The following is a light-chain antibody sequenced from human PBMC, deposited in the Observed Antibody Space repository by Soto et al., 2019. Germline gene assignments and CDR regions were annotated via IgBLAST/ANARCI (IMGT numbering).Light chain of an antibody. CDR3: QQYGSSPLVT. Sequence: EMVLRQSPGRLCLYTGERATLSCRASQRVSSSYLAWYQQKPGLAPRLLIYGASSRATGVPDRFSGSGSGTDFTLTISRLEPEDFAVYYCQQYGSSPLVTLGQGTRMEIK. CDR2: GAS. V-gene: IGKV3-20*01. J-gene: IGKJ5*01. CDR1: QRVSSSY.